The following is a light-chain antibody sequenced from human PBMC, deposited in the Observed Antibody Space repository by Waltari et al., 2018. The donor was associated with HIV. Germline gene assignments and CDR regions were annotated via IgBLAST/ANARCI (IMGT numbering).Light chain of an antibody. CDR3: HQYSSYPHT. Sequence: DIPLTQSPSSLSASVGDRVNITCRAIPDISIFLAWVQQKPGKAPKALIYGASSLQSGVPSTFSGSGSGTAFTLTISSLQPEDFATYYCHQYSSYPHTFGQGTKVEIK. CDR2: GAS. J-gene: IGKJ1*01. CDR1: PDISIF. V-gene: IGKV1-16*01.